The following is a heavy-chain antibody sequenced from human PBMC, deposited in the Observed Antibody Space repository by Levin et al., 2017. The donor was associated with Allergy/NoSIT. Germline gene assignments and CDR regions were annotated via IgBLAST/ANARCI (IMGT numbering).Heavy chain of an antibody. CDR3: ARVRETDQIGYYFDY. Sequence: SVKVSCKASGGTFSSYAISWVRQAPGQGLEWMGGIIPIFGTANYAQKFQGRVTITADESTSTAYMELSSLRSEDTAVYYCARVRETDQIGYYFDYWGQGTLVTVSS. CDR2: IIPIFGTA. J-gene: IGHJ4*02. D-gene: IGHD1-14*01. CDR1: GGTFSSYA. V-gene: IGHV1-69*13.